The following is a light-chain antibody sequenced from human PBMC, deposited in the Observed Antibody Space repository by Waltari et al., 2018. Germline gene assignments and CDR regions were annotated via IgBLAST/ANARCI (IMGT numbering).Light chain of an antibody. J-gene: IGKJ2*01. Sequence: DIVMTQSPLSLSVTPGEPASISCRSSQSLLHSNGYNYLDWYLQKPGQSPQLLIVLGSNRASGVPDRFSGSGSGTDFTLKISRVEAEDVGVYYCMQALQTPYTFGQGTKLEI. CDR2: LGS. CDR3: MQALQTPYT. CDR1: QSLLHSNGYNY. V-gene: IGKV2-28*01.